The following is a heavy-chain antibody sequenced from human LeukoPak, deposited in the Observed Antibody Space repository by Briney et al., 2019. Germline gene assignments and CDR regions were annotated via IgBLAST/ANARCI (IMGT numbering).Heavy chain of an antibody. Sequence: GGSLLLSCAASGFTFSSYAMTWVRPAPGKGLEWVSTITDSGARTYYADSAKGRFTISRDNSQNTLFLQMNSLRVDDTAMYFCAKGVGTGLSYHNGMDVWGQGNTVTVSS. J-gene: IGHJ6*02. CDR1: GFTFSSYA. CDR3: AKGVGTGLSYHNGMDV. V-gene: IGHV3-23*01. CDR2: ITDSGART. D-gene: IGHD1-1*01.